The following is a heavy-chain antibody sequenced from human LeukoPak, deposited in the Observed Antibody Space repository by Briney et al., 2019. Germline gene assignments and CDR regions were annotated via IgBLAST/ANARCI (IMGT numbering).Heavy chain of an antibody. J-gene: IGHJ4*02. Sequence: PSQTLSLTCTVSGGSISSGGYYWSWIRQPPGKGLEWIGYIYHSGSTYYNPSLKSRVTISVDRSKNQFSLKLSSVTAADTAVYYCAGVGYDILTGYSPIDYWGQGTLVTVSS. CDR1: GGSISSGGYY. V-gene: IGHV4-30-2*02. CDR3: AGVGYDILTGYSPIDY. D-gene: IGHD3-9*01. CDR2: IYHSGST.